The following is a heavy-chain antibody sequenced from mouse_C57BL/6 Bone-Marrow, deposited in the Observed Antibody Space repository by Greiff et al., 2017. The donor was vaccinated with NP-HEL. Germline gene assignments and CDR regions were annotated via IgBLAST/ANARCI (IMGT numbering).Heavy chain of an antibody. D-gene: IGHD2-4*01. CDR2: IYPSDSET. Sequence: QVQLQQPGAELVRPGSSVKLSCKASGYTFTSYWMDWVKQRPGQGLEWIGNIYPSDSETHYNQKFKDKATLTVDKSSSTAYMQLSSLTSEDSAVYYCARDDYDGHWYFDVWGTGTTVTVSS. CDR1: GYTFTSYW. CDR3: ARDDYDGHWYFDV. J-gene: IGHJ1*03. V-gene: IGHV1-61*01.